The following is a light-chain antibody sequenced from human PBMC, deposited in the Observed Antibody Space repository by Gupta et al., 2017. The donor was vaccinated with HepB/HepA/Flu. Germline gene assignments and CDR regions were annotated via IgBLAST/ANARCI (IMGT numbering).Light chain of an antibody. J-gene: IGKJ2*01. V-gene: IGKV4-1*01. Sequence: DIVMTQSTDSLAVSLGERAPINCKSSQSVLYSSNNKNYLAWYQQKPGQPPKLLIYWASTRESGVPDRFSGSGSGTDFTLTISSLQAEDVAVYYCQQYHSPPYTFGQGTKLEIK. CDR1: QSVLYSSNNKNY. CDR2: WAS. CDR3: QQYHSPPYT.